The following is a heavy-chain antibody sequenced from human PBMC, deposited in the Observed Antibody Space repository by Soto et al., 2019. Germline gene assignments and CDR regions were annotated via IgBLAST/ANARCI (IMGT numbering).Heavy chain of an antibody. Sequence: PSETLSLTCTVSGGSINSYYWSWIRQPPGKGLEWIGYIFYSGSTNHNPSLRSRVTMSVDMSKNQFSLELSSVTAADTAVDYCARVFPTYCGGECSYFGSWGPGDLVTVSS. CDR2: IFYSGST. CDR3: ARVFPTYCGGECSYFGS. CDR1: GGSINSYY. J-gene: IGHJ4*02. D-gene: IGHD2-21*01. V-gene: IGHV4-59*01.